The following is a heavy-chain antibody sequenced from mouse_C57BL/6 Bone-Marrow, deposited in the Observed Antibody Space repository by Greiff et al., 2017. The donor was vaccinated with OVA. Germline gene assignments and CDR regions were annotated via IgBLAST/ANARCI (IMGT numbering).Heavy chain of an antibody. CDR1: GYTFTDYY. V-gene: IGHV1-76*01. Sequence: VQLQQSGAELVRPGASVKLSCKASGYTFTDYYINWVKQRPGQGLEWIARIYPGSGNTYYNEKFKGKATLTAEKSSSTAYMQLSSLTSEDSAVYFCARWGTTVVAESMDYWGQGTSVTVSS. D-gene: IGHD1-1*01. J-gene: IGHJ4*01. CDR2: IYPGSGNT. CDR3: ARWGTTVVAESMDY.